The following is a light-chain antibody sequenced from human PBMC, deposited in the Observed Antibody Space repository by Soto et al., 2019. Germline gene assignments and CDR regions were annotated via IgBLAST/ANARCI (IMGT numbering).Light chain of an antibody. CDR2: SAS. Sequence: DIPMTQSPSSLSASIGDRVTITCRASQRISTYLIWYQQKPGKAPKLLVYSASSLQSGVPSRFSGSGSGTDFTLTVSSLQPEDFATYYCQQSYTTPYTFGRGTKLEVK. J-gene: IGKJ2*01. CDR1: QRISTY. CDR3: QQSYTTPYT. V-gene: IGKV1-39*01.